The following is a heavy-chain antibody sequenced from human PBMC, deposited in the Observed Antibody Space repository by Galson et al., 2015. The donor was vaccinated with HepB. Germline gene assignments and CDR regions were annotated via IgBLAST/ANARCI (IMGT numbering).Heavy chain of an antibody. D-gene: IGHD6-13*01. Sequence: SLRLSCAASGFSFNNYAMSWVRQAPGKGLEWVAVISYDGSNKYYADSVKGRFTISRDNSKNTLYLQMNSLRAEDTAVYYCARDYASSWYFNHYYGMDVWGQGTTVTVSS. CDR1: GFSFNNYA. CDR3: ARDYASSWYFNHYYGMDV. CDR2: ISYDGSNK. J-gene: IGHJ6*02. V-gene: IGHV3-30*04.